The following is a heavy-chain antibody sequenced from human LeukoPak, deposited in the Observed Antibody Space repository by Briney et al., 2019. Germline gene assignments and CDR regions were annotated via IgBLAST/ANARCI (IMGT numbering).Heavy chain of an antibody. CDR1: GGSISSYY. V-gene: IGHV4-59*12. J-gene: IGHJ3*02. Sequence: SETLSLTCTVSGGSISSYYWSWIRQPPGKGLEWIGYIYYSGSTNYNPSLKSRVSISVDTSKNQFSLKLSSVTAADTAVYYCARMARYSYGSFDAFDIWGQGTMVTVSS. CDR3: ARMARYSYGSFDAFDI. D-gene: IGHD5-18*01. CDR2: IYYSGST.